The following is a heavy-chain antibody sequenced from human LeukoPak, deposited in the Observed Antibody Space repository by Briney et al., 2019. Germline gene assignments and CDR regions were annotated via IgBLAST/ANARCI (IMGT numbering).Heavy chain of an antibody. CDR2: IYHSGST. D-gene: IGHD5-18*01. J-gene: IGHJ4*02. Sequence: SQTLSLTCTVSGGSISSGGYYWSWIRQPPGKGLEWIGYIYHSGSTYYNPSFKSRVTISVDRSKNQFSLKLSSVTAADTAVYYCASVKRAVDTASLVDYWGQGTLVTVSS. CDR1: GGSISSGGYY. CDR3: ASVKRAVDTASLVDY. V-gene: IGHV4-30-2*01.